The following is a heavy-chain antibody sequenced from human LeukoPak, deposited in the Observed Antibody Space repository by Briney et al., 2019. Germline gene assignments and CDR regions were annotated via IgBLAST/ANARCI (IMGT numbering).Heavy chain of an antibody. CDR3: ARGGHTRYCSSTSCYTGAAFDI. Sequence: SVKVSCKASGYTFTSYYMHWVRQAPGQGLEWMGGIIPIFGTANYAQKFQGRVTITTDESTSTAYMELSSLRSEDTAVYYCARGGHTRYCSSTSCYTGAAFDIRGQGTMVTVSS. CDR2: IIPIFGTA. J-gene: IGHJ3*02. V-gene: IGHV1-69*05. D-gene: IGHD2-2*02. CDR1: GYTFTSYY.